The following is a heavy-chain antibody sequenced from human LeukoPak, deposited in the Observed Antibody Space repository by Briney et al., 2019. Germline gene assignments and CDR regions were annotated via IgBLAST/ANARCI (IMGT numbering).Heavy chain of an antibody. D-gene: IGHD6-19*01. CDR1: GFTFDDYA. CDR3: AKAPPGYSSGWRIYYCYGMDV. Sequence: SGGSLRLSCAASGFTFDDYAMHWVRQAPGKGLEWVSLISGDGGSTYYADSVKGRFTISRDNSKNSLYLQMNSLRTEDTALYYCAKAPPGYSSGWRIYYCYGMDVWGQGTTVTVSS. CDR2: ISGDGGST. J-gene: IGHJ6*02. V-gene: IGHV3-43*02.